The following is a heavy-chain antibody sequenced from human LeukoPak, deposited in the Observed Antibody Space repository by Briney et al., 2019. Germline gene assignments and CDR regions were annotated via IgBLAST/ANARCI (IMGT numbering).Heavy chain of an antibody. CDR2: INHSGST. J-gene: IGHJ6*03. Sequence: SETLSLTCAVYGGSFSGYYWSWIRQPPGKGLEWIGEINHSGSTNYNPSLKSRVTISVDTSKNQFSLKLSSVTAADTAVYYCARQRPFMVRGVISYYYYYMTSGAKGPRSPSP. CDR3: ARQRPFMVRGVISYYYYYMTS. CDR1: GGSFSGYY. V-gene: IGHV4-34*01. D-gene: IGHD3-10*01.